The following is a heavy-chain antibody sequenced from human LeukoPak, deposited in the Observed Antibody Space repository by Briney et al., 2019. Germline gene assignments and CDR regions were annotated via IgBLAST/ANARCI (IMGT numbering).Heavy chain of an antibody. CDR1: GFTFGYYT. Sequence: KPGGSLRLSCAASGFTFGYYTMNWVRQAPGKGLEWVSSISSTTTYIYYADSVKGRFTISRDNAKNSLYLQMSSLRAEDTAVYYCARDDVAWNDVHWFDPWGQGTLVTVSS. CDR2: ISSTTTYI. D-gene: IGHD1-1*01. CDR3: ARDDVAWNDVHWFDP. J-gene: IGHJ5*02. V-gene: IGHV3-21*01.